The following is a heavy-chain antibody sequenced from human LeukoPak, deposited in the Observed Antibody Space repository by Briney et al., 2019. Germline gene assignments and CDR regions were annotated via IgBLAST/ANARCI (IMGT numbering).Heavy chain of an antibody. Sequence: GGSLRLSCAASGFTFSSYGMHWVREAPGKGLEWVALISYDGGDQFYEDSVKGRFTISRDNSKNTLYLQMNSLRAEDTAVYYCAKGLPHSVRWYYFDYWGQGTLVTVSS. V-gene: IGHV3-30*18. J-gene: IGHJ4*02. CDR2: ISYDGGDQ. CDR3: AKGLPHSVRWYYFDY. CDR1: GFTFSSYG. D-gene: IGHD6-13*01.